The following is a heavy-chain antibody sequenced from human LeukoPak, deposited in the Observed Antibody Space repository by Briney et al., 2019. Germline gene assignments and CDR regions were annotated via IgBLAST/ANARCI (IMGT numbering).Heavy chain of an antibody. CDR3: VTSTGQQFIPYDY. CDR1: GINVSSNY. CDR2: IYGGDAA. Sequence: GGYLRLSCAASGINVSSNYMTWIRQAPGKGLEWVSLIYGGDAAYYAESVRGRFMISRDNLKNTLFLQMNSLRVEDTAVYYCVTSTGQQFIPYDYWGQGTHVTVFS. D-gene: IGHD6-13*01. V-gene: IGHV3-66*02. J-gene: IGHJ4*02.